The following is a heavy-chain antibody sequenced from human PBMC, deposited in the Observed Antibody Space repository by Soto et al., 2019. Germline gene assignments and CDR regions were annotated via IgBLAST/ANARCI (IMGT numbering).Heavy chain of an antibody. V-gene: IGHV1-18*01. CDR3: AKSPRGEMATD. CDR2: INTYNGMT. Sequence: QVQLVQSGGEVKKPGASVTASCKASGYTFITYHITWVRQAPGQGLEWMAWINTYNGMTDYAQRFQGRVTMTRDTSTSTAYMELRNLGSDDTAVYFCAKSPRGEMATDWGQGTLVTVSS. CDR1: GYTFITYH. J-gene: IGHJ4*02. D-gene: IGHD5-12*01.